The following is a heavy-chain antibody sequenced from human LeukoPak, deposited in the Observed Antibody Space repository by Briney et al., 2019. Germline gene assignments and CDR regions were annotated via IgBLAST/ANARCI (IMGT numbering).Heavy chain of an antibody. D-gene: IGHD2-21*01. J-gene: IGHJ4*02. CDR2: MYQTGSS. V-gene: IGHV4-38-2*02. Sequence: SETLSLTCSVSGYSIGSGHYWGWIRQPPGKGLEWIGSMYQTGSSYYNPSLRSRVTISLDTSKNQVSLRLTFVTAADTAFYFCARENVVAQGTFDYWGQGTLVTVSS. CDR3: ARENVVAQGTFDY. CDR1: GYSIGSGHY.